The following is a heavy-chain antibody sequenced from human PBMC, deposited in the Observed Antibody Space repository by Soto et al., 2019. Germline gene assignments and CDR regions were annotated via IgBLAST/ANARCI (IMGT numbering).Heavy chain of an antibody. CDR1: TGSLSRCD. J-gene: IGHJ6*03. V-gene: IGHV4-59*01. D-gene: IGHD3-16*01. CDR2: IYYSGST. CDR3: ARIGANVGYYYYYMDV. Sequence: SENLSLTYTGSTGSLSRCDWSGSRQPPGKGLEWIGYIYYSGSTNYNPSLKSRVTISVDTSKNQFSLKLSSVTAADTAVYYCARIGANVGYYYYYMDVWGKGTTVTVSS.